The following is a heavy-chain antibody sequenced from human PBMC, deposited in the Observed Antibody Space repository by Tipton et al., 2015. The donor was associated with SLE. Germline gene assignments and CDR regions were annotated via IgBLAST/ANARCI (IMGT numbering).Heavy chain of an antibody. J-gene: IGHJ5*02. V-gene: IGHV4-59*12. CDR3: ARGWDRIAVAGTSCWFDP. CDR2: VYYVGST. D-gene: IGHD6-19*01. Sequence: TLSLTCTVSGDSIGTYYWNWIRQSPGKGLEWIGNVYYVGSTNYNPSLKGRVTISVATSKNQFSLNLSSVTAADTAVYYCARGWDRIAVAGTSCWFDPWGQGTLVTVSS. CDR1: GDSIGTYY.